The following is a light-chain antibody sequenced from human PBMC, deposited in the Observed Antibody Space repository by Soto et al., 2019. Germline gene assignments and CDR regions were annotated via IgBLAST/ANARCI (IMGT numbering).Light chain of an antibody. V-gene: IGLV2-23*01. CDR3: CSYVGGSTFV. CDR2: EGS. CDR1: SSDVGSHNL. J-gene: IGLJ1*01. Sequence: QSVLTQPASVSGSPGQSITISCTGTSSDVGSHNLVSWYQQHPGKAPKLMIYEGSKRPSGVSNRFSGSKSGNTASLTISGLQTEDEADYYCCSYVGGSTFVFGSGTKLTVL.